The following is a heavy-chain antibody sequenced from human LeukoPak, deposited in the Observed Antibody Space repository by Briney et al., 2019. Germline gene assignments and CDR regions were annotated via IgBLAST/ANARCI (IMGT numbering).Heavy chain of an antibody. J-gene: IGHJ4*02. CDR1: GGSISNYY. CDR3: ARDRGTMVRGDHGVDY. D-gene: IGHD3-10*01. V-gene: IGHV4-59*01. CDR2: IYYSGST. Sequence: SETLSLTCTVSGGSISNYYWSWIRQPPGKGLDWIGYIYYSGSTNYNPSLNSRVTMSVDTSKNQFSLKLSSVTAADTAVYYRARDRGTMVRGDHGVDYWGQGTLVTVSS.